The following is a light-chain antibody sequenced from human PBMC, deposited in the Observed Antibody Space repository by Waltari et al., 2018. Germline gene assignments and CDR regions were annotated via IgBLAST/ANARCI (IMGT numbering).Light chain of an antibody. CDR3: CSYAGRATWA. J-gene: IGLJ3*02. V-gene: IGLV2-11*01. Sequence: QSALTQPRSVSGSPGHSVTISCPGTSSDFGGYDYVPWYQQHPGKAPKLVIYDVNKRPSGVPDRFSGSKSGNTASLTISGLQADDEADYNCCSYAGRATWAFGGGTKLTVL. CDR1: SSDFGGYDY. CDR2: DVN.